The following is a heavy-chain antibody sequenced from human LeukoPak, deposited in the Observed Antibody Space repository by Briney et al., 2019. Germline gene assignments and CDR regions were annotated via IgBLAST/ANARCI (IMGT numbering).Heavy chain of an antibody. D-gene: IGHD3-22*01. Sequence: GGSLRLSCAASGFTFSSYSMNWVRQAPGKGLEWVSSISSSSSYIYYADSVKGRFTISRDNAKNSLYLQMNSLRAEDTAVYYCARGRGYYDGSFDYWGQGTLVTVSS. CDR3: ARGRGYYDGSFDY. CDR2: ISSSSSYI. J-gene: IGHJ4*02. CDR1: GFTFSSYS. V-gene: IGHV3-21*01.